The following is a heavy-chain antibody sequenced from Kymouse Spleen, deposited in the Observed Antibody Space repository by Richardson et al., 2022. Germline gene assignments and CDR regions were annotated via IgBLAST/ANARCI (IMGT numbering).Heavy chain of an antibody. CDR2: IWYDGSNK. J-gene: IGHJ6*02. Sequence: QVQLVESGGGVVQPGRSLRLSCAASGFTFSSYGMHWVRQAPGKGLEWVAVIWYDGSNKYYADSVKGRFTISRDNSKNTLYLQMNSLRAEDTAVYYCAREGNWNWVYYGMDVWGQGTTVTVSS. CDR3: AREGNWNWVYYGMDV. D-gene: IGHD1-7*01. V-gene: IGHV3-33*01. CDR1: GFTFSSYG.